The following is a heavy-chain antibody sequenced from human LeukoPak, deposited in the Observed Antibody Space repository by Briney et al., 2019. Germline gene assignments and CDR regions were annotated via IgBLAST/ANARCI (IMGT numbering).Heavy chain of an antibody. J-gene: IGHJ4*02. CDR1: GFTFSSYG. Sequence: GGSLRLSCAASGFTFSSYGMHWVRQAPGKGLVWVSRINSDGSSTSYADSVKGRFTISRDNAKNTPYLQMNSLRAEDTAVYYCARAGGTTVTTLGYWGQGTLVTVSS. V-gene: IGHV3-74*01. CDR3: ARAGGTTVTTLGY. CDR2: INSDGSST. D-gene: IGHD4-11*01.